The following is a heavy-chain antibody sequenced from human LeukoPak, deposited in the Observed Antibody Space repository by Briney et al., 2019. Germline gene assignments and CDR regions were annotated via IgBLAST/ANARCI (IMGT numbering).Heavy chain of an antibody. V-gene: IGHV3-23*01. Sequence: PGGSLRLSCAASGFTFSSYAMTWVRQAPGKGLEWVSAISGSGGSTYYADSVKGRFTISRDNSKNTLYLQMNSLRAEDTAVYYCAKGTGGGGYHLFDYWGQGTLVTVSS. CDR2: ISGSGGST. D-gene: IGHD3-22*01. CDR3: AKGTGGGGYHLFDY. J-gene: IGHJ4*02. CDR1: GFTFSSYA.